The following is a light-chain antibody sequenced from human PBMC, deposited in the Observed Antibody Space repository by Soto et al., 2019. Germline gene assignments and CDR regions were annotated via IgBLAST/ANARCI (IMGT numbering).Light chain of an antibody. CDR1: QSVLYSSNNKNY. CDR3: QQYYSTPLT. V-gene: IGKV4-1*01. Sequence: DIVLTQSPDSLAVSLGERATINCKSSQSVLYSSNNKNYLAWYQQKPGQPPKLLIYWASTRESGVPDRFIGSGSGTDFTLNMSSLQVEDVAVYYCQQYYSTPLTFGQGNKVEIK. CDR2: WAS. J-gene: IGKJ1*01.